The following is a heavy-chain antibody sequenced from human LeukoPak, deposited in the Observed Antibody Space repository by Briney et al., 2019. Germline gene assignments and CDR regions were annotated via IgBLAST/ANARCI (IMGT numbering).Heavy chain of an antibody. CDR1: GYTFSSYA. J-gene: IGHJ4*02. CDR3: ARGAESIAARD. CDR2: IIPIFGTA. D-gene: IGHD6-6*01. V-gene: IGHV1-69*06. Sequence: VASVKVSCKAPGYTFSSYAISWVRQAPGQGLEWMGGIIPIFGTANYAQKFQGRVTITADKSTSTAYMELSSLRSEDTAVYYCARGAESIAARDWGQGTLVTVSS.